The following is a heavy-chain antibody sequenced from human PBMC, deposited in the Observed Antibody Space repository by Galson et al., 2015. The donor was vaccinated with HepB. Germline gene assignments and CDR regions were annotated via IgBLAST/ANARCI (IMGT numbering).Heavy chain of an antibody. CDR3: AKHRDGYKFFVDS. CDR2: IYHRGNT. J-gene: IGHJ4*02. Sequence: PGKGLEWLGEIYHRGNTNYNPSPKSRVTLSVDTSKNHFSLRLSYVTVADTAAYYCAKHRDGYKFFVDSWGQGTLVTVSS. D-gene: IGHD5-24*01. V-gene: IGHV4-34*01.